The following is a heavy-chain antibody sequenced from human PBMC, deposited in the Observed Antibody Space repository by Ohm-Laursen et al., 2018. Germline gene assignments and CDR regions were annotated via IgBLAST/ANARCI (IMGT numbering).Heavy chain of an antibody. V-gene: IGHV2-70*11. CDR3: ARIGRPAAIGMDV. CDR1: GFSLSTTGMC. Sequence: TQTLTLTYTFSGFSLSTTGMCVSWIRQPPGKALEWLARIDWDDDKHYSTSLKTRLTISKDTSKNQVVLTMTNMDPVDTATYYCARIGRPAAIGMDVWGQGTTVIVS. D-gene: IGHD2-2*01. J-gene: IGHJ6*02. CDR2: IDWDDDK.